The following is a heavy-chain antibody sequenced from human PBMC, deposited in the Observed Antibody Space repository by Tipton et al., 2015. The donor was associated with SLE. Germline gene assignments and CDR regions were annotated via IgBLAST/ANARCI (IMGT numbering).Heavy chain of an antibody. CDR3: ARDRVSGWFHVDY. CDR2: IYSGGST. D-gene: IGHD6-19*01. CDR1: GFSVSDRY. Sequence: SLRLSCAASGFSVSDRYMNWVRQAPGKGLEWVSVIYSGGSTYYADSVKGRFTISRDNSKNTLYLQMNSLRAEDTAVYYCARDRVSGWFHVDYWGQGTRVTVSS. V-gene: IGHV3-66*01. J-gene: IGHJ4*02.